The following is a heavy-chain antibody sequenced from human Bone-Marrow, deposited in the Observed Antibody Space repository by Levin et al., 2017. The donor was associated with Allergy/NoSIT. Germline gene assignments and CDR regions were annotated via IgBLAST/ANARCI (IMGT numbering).Heavy chain of an antibody. CDR3: ATLRVVGATDEAVY. J-gene: IGHJ4*02. Sequence: PLASVKVSCKTSGYTFTRYAISWMRQAPGQGLEWLGWITVYNGDTTSTQKFQDRLTMTTDTSTNTAYMELRSLRSDDTAVYYCATLRVVGATDEAVYWGQGTLITVSS. D-gene: IGHD1-26*01. V-gene: IGHV1-18*01. CDR2: ITVYNGDT. CDR1: GYTFTRYA.